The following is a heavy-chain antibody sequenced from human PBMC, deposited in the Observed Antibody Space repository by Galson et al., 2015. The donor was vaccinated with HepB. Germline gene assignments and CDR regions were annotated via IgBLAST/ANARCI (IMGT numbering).Heavy chain of an antibody. D-gene: IGHD6-19*01. CDR3: ARDRSLYSSGWGDKFDY. V-gene: IGHV3-21*01. J-gene: IGHJ4*02. CDR2: ISSSSSYI. CDR1: GFTFSSYS. Sequence: SLRLSCAASGFTFSSYSMNWVRQAPGKGLEWVSSISSSSSYIYYADSVKGRFTISRDNAKNSLYLQMNSLRAEDTAVYYCARDRSLYSSGWGDKFDYWGQGTLVTVSS.